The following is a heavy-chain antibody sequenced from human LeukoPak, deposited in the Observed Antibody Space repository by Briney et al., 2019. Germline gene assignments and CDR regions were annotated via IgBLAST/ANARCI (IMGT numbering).Heavy chain of an antibody. CDR1: GGSISSSSYY. V-gene: IGHV4-39*01. J-gene: IGHJ5*02. D-gene: IGHD6-13*01. Sequence: SETLSFTCTVSGGSISSSSYYWGWIRQPPGKGLEWIGSIYYSGSTYYNPSLKSRVTISVDTSKNQFSLKLSSVTAADTAVYYCARRPSSWYQGAFDPWGQGTLVTVSS. CDR3: ARRPSSWYQGAFDP. CDR2: IYYSGST.